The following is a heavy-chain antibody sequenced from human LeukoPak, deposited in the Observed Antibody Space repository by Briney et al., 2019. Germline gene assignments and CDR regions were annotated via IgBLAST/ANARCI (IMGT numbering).Heavy chain of an antibody. D-gene: IGHD2-21*01. Sequence: PGRSLRLSCAASGFTFSSYGMHWVRQAPGKGLEWVAVIWYDGSNKYYADSVKGRFTISRDNSKTTLYLQMNSLRAEDTAVYYCAKAIKYYYYYMDVWGKGTTVTVSS. CDR1: GFTFSSYG. CDR2: IWYDGSNK. J-gene: IGHJ6*03. V-gene: IGHV3-33*06. CDR3: AKAIKYYYYYMDV.